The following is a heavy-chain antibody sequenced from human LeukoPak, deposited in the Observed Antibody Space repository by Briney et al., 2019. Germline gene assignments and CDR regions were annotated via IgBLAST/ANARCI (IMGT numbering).Heavy chain of an antibody. V-gene: IGHV1-8*02. Sequence: ASVKVSCKASGYTFTSYGINWVRQATGQGLEWMGWMNPNSGNTGYAQKFQGRVTMTRNTSISTAYMELSSLRSEDTAVYYCARGLIWFGELWEDPWGQGTLATVSS. CDR1: GYTFTSYG. D-gene: IGHD3-10*01. CDR2: MNPNSGNT. CDR3: ARGLIWFGELWEDP. J-gene: IGHJ5*02.